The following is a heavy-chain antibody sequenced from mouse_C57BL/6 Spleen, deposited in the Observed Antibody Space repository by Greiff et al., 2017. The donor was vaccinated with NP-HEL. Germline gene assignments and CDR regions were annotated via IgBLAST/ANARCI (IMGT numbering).Heavy chain of an antibody. D-gene: IGHD1-1*01. J-gene: IGHJ2*01. V-gene: IGHV5-6*01. CDR3: ARHYGSSYDWESYFDY. Sequence: EVKLMESGGDLVKPGGSLKLSCAASGFTFSSYGMSWVRQTPDKRLEWVATISSGGSYTYYPDSVKGRFTISRDNAKNTLYLQMSSLKSEDTAMYYCARHYGSSYDWESYFDYWGQGTTLTVSS. CDR1: GFTFSSYG. CDR2: ISSGGSYT.